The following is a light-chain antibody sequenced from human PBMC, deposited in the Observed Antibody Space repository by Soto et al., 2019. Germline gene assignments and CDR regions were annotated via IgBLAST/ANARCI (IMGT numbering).Light chain of an antibody. J-gene: IGKJ2*01. CDR2: AAS. V-gene: IGKV1-39*01. CDR1: QTMSTY. Sequence: DIKMTQSPSALSASVGDRVPITCRASQTMSTYLNWYQQKPGKAPKLLIYAASTLLSGVPSRFSGSGSGTDFSLTSSSLPPEDVATSYCHQRLGSPYTFGQVTRLEI. CDR3: HQRLGSPYT.